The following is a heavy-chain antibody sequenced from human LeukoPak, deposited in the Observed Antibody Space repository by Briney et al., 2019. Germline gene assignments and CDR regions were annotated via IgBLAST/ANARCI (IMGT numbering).Heavy chain of an antibody. D-gene: IGHD3-3*01. CDR3: ARGRNDFWSGYSYYMDV. J-gene: IGHJ6*03. CDR1: GYTFTGYY. CDR2: INPNSGNT. V-gene: IGHV1-8*02. Sequence: ASVKVSCKASGYTFTGYYMHWVRQAPGQGLEWMGRINPNSGNTGYAQKFQGRVTMTRNTSISTAYMELSSLRSEDTAVYYCARGRNDFWSGYSYYMDVWGKGTTVTVSS.